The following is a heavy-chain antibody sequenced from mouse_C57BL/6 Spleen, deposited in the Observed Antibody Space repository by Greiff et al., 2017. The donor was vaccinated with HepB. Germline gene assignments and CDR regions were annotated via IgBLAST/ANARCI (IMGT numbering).Heavy chain of an antibody. V-gene: IGHV1-53*01. CDR3: ARPLYYDYDGFAY. CDR1: GYTFTSYW. D-gene: IGHD2-4*01. J-gene: IGHJ3*01. CDR2: INPSNGGT. Sequence: VQLQQPGPELVKPGASVKLSCKASGYTFTSYWMHWVKQRPGQGLEWIGNINPSNGGTNYNEKFKSKATLTVDKSSSTAYMQLSSLTSEDSAVYYCARPLYYDYDGFAYWGQGTLVTVSA.